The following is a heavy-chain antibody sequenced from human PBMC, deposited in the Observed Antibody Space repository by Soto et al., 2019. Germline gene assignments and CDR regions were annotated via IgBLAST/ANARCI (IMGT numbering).Heavy chain of an antibody. D-gene: IGHD3-16*01. Sequence: ASVKVSCKASGGTFSSYAISWVRQAPGQGLEWMGGIIPIFGTANYAQKFQGRVTITADESTSTAYMELSSLRSEDTAVYYCARDFGASRPMYWFDPWGQEPWSPSPQ. CDR1: GGTFSSYA. CDR2: IIPIFGTA. CDR3: ARDFGASRPMYWFDP. J-gene: IGHJ5*02. V-gene: IGHV1-69*13.